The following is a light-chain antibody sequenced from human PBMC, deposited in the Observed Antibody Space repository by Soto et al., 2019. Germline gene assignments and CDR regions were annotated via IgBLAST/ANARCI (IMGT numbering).Light chain of an antibody. Sequence: QSVLTQPPSAFGSPGQSVTISCTGTSSDVGAYDYVSWYQQHPGKAPKLMIYEINKRPSGVPDRFSGSKSGNTASLTVSGLQAEDEADYYCSSFAGSNNFPYVFGTGTKLTVL. CDR1: SSDVGAYDY. J-gene: IGLJ1*01. CDR3: SSFAGSNNFPYV. V-gene: IGLV2-8*01. CDR2: EIN.